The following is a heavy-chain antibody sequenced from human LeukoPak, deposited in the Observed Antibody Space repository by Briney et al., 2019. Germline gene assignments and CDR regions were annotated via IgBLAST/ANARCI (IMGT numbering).Heavy chain of an antibody. D-gene: IGHD4-23*01. Sequence: GGSLRLSCAVSGLTFSNAWMSWVRQAPGKGLEWVGRIKSKTVGETTEYAAPVQGRFTISRDDSENTVYLQMTSLKNEDTAVYYCTTGPGNSGCWGQGTLVTVSS. CDR3: TTGPGNSGC. CDR2: IKSKTVGETT. CDR1: GLTFSNAW. V-gene: IGHV3-15*01. J-gene: IGHJ4*02.